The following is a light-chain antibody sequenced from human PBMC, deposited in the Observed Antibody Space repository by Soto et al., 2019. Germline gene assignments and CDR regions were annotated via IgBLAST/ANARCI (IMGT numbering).Light chain of an antibody. Sequence: ETVLTQSPGTLSLSPGEGATLSCRASLTVGASQLAWYQQKPGQSPRLLIYGVSNRATDIPDRFGGSGSGTDFTLTISRLEPEDFAVYYCHQYSNPPHTFGQGTKLEIK. CDR3: HQYSNPPHT. CDR2: GVS. CDR1: LTVGASQ. J-gene: IGKJ2*01. V-gene: IGKV3-20*01.